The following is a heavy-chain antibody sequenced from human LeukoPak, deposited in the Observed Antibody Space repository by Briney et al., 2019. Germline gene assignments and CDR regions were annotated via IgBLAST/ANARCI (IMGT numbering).Heavy chain of an antibody. CDR2: IFYSGST. J-gene: IGHJ5*02. V-gene: IGHV4-39*02. Sequence: PSETLSLTCTVSSGSISTSNYYWGWVRQPPGKALEWIGNIFYSGSTYYNPSFKSRLTISVDTSKNQFSLKLSSVTAADTAVYYCARDRGGAARWGGWFDPWGQGTLVTVSS. D-gene: IGHD6-6*01. CDR1: SGSISTSNYY. CDR3: ARDRGGAARWGGWFDP.